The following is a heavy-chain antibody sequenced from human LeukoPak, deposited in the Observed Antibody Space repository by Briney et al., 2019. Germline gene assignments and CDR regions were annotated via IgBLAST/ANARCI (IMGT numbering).Heavy chain of an antibody. CDR3: ARTIPDYTRYSSGWYEGGYYFDY. D-gene: IGHD6-19*01. V-gene: IGHV4-61*02. CDR2: IYTSGST. J-gene: IGHJ4*02. CDR1: GGSISSGSYY. Sequence: SQTLSPTCTVSGGSISSGSYYWSWIRQPAGKGLEWIGRIYTSGSTNYNPSLKSRVTISVDTSKNQFSLKLSSVTAADTAVYYCARTIPDYTRYSSGWYEGGYYFDYWGQGTLVTVSS.